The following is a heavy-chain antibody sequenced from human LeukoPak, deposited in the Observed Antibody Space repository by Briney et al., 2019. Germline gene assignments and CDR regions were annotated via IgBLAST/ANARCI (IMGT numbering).Heavy chain of an antibody. CDR2: INPNSGGT. J-gene: IGHJ3*02. V-gene: IGHV1-2*02. CDR1: GYTFTGYY. CDR3: ARDMSEWLLTPDDAFDI. Sequence: ASVKVSCKASGYTFTGYYMHWVRQAPGQRLEWMGWINPNSGGTNYAQKFQGRVTMTRDTSISTAYMELSRLRSDDTAVYYCARDMSEWLLTPDDAFDIWGQGTMVTVSS. D-gene: IGHD5-12*01.